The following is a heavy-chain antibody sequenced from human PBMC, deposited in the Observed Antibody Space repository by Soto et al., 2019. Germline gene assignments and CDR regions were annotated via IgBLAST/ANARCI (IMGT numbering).Heavy chain of an antibody. CDR1: GGSVSSGSYY. CDR2: IYYSGST. Sequence: LSLTCTVSGGSVSSGSYYWSWIRQPPGKGLEWIGYIYYSGSTNYNPSLKSRVTISVDTSKNQFSLKLSSVTAADTAVYYCARSTYYYDSSGYYQGWGQGTLVTVSS. V-gene: IGHV4-61*01. D-gene: IGHD3-22*01. J-gene: IGHJ4*02. CDR3: ARSTYYYDSSGYYQG.